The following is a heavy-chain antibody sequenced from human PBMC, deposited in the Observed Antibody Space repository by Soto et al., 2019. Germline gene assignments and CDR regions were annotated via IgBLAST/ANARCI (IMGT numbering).Heavy chain of an antibody. CDR1: GYTFTGYY. J-gene: IGHJ5*02. CDR3: ARDLWGCSGGSCYFDFDP. D-gene: IGHD2-15*01. V-gene: IGHV1-2*04. Sequence: ASVKVSCKASGYTFTGYYMHWVRQAPGQGLEWMGWINPNSGGTNYAQKFQGWVTMTRDTSISTAYMELSRLRSDDTAVYYCARDLWGCSGGSCYFDFDPWGQGTLVTVSS. CDR2: INPNSGGT.